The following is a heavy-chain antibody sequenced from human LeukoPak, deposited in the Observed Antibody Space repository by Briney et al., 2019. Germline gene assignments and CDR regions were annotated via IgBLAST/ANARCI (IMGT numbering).Heavy chain of an antibody. CDR2: IYYSGST. CDR1: GGSISSSSYY. V-gene: IGHV4-39*01. Sequence: SETLSLTCTVSGGSISSSSYYWGWIRQPPGKGLEWIGSIYYSGSTYYNPSLKSRVTISVDTSKNQFSLKLSSVTAADTAVYYCARQGPNPYSSGWYEGHWFDPWGQGTLVTVSS. J-gene: IGHJ5*02. D-gene: IGHD6-19*01. CDR3: ARQGPNPYSSGWYEGHWFDP.